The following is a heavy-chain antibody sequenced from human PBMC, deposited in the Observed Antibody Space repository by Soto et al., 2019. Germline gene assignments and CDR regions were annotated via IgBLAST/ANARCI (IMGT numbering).Heavy chain of an antibody. Sequence: PGGSLRLSCTASGFTFNTYGMHWVRQAPGKGLEWVAVISYDGRNKYYADSVKGRFTISRDNSKNTLYLQMNSLRAEDTAVYYCARAYLGKWELLYPFDIWGQGTMVTVS. D-gene: IGHD1-26*01. CDR3: ARAYLGKWELLYPFDI. CDR1: GFTFNTYG. CDR2: ISYDGRNK. J-gene: IGHJ3*02. V-gene: IGHV3-30*03.